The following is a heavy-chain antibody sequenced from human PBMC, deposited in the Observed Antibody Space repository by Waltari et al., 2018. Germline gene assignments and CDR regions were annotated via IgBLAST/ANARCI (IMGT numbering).Heavy chain of an antibody. CDR1: GFTFSSYS. V-gene: IGHV3-48*01. Sequence: EVQLVESGGGLVQPGGSLRLSCAASGFTFSSYSMNWVRQAPGKGLEWVSYISSSSSTIYYADSVKGRFTISRDNAKSSLYLQMNSLRAEDTAVYYCAKDWGSSSLEYYYYYGMDVWGQGTPVTVSS. J-gene: IGHJ6*02. D-gene: IGHD6-6*01. CDR2: ISSSSSTI. CDR3: AKDWGSSSLEYYYYYGMDV.